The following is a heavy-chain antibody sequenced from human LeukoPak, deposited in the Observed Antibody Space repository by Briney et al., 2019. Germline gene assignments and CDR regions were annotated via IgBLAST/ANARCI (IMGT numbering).Heavy chain of an antibody. CDR3: AKGSYPYYFDY. J-gene: IGHJ4*02. D-gene: IGHD1-26*01. V-gene: IGHV3-21*04. CDR1: GFTFSSYS. Sequence: GGSLRLSCAASGFTFSSYSMNWVRQAPGKGLEWVSSISSSSTYIYYADPVKGRFTISRDNAKNSLYLQMNSLRAEDTALYYCAKGSYPYYFDYWGQGTLVTVSS. CDR2: ISSSSTYI.